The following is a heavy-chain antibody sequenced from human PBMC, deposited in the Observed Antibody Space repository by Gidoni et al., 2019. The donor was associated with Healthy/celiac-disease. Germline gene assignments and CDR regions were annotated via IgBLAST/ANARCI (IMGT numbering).Heavy chain of an antibody. CDR2: ISYDGSNK. CDR3: ARRDYYFDY. Sequence: QVQLVESGGGLVQPGRSLRLSCAASGFTFSSYAMHWVRQAPGKGLEWVAVISYDGSNKYYADSVKGRFTISRDNSKNTLYLQMNSLRAEDTAVYYCARRDYYFDYWGQGTLVTVSS. V-gene: IGHV3-30-3*01. CDR1: GFTFSSYA. J-gene: IGHJ4*02.